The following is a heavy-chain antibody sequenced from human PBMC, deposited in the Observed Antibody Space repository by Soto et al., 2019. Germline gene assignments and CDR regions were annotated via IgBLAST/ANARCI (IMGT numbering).Heavy chain of an antibody. CDR1: GYTFTSYG. CDR3: ASLRIVASMGI. Sequence: ASVKVSCQASGYTFTSYGISWVRQAPGQGLEWMGWISAYNGNTNYAQKLQGRVTMTTDTSTSTAYMELRSLRSDDTAVYYCASLRIVASMGIWGQGTVVIVSS. D-gene: IGHD5-12*01. V-gene: IGHV1-18*04. CDR2: ISAYNGNT. J-gene: IGHJ3*02.